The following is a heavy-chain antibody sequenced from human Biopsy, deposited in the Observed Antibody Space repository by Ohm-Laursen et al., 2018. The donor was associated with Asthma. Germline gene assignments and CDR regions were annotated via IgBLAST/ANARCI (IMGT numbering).Heavy chain of an antibody. J-gene: IGHJ4*02. V-gene: IGHV4-39*01. Sequence: GTLSLTCTVSGGSISSSRYYWGWIRQTPGKGLEWIGSIYYGGNTYYNPSLKSRVTISVDASKNQFSLKLSSVTATDTAVYYCANTIGGVAADYWGQGTLVTVSS. CDR1: GGSISSSRYY. CDR2: IYYGGNT. D-gene: IGHD3-16*01. CDR3: ANTIGGVAADY.